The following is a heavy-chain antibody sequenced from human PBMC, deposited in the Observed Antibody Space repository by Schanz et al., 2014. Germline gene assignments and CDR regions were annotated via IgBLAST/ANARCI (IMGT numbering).Heavy chain of an antibody. CDR3: ARLPVGYGSGIWDV. Sequence: QVQLLQFGGGVVQPGRSLRLSCAASGFTFSSYAMHWVRQAPGKGLEWVALISNDGSIKYYADSVKGRFTISRDSPKNTLYLQMNSLRAEDTALYYCARLPVGYGSGIWDVWGQGTSVTVSS. V-gene: IGHV3-30-3*01. J-gene: IGHJ6*02. CDR1: GFTFSSYA. D-gene: IGHD3-10*01. CDR2: ISNDGSIK.